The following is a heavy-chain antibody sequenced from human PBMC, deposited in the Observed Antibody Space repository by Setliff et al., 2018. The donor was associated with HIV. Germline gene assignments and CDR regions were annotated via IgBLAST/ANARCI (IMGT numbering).Heavy chain of an antibody. CDR1: GYSISSGHY. Sequence: SETLSLTCDVSGYSISSGHYWGWIRQPPGKGLEWIGSIHLSGNTYYNPSLQSRVTISVDTSKNQFSLKLTSMTAADTAVYYCAREWRGRYYYYMDVWGKGTTVTVS. J-gene: IGHJ6*03. CDR2: IHLSGNT. D-gene: IGHD3-10*01. CDR3: AREWRGRYYYYMDV. V-gene: IGHV4-38-2*02.